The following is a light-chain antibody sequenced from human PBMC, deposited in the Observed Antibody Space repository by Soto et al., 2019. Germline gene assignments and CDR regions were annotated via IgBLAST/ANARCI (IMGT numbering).Light chain of an antibody. V-gene: IGLV4-60*02. CDR1: SGHSTYI. Sequence: QPVLAQSSSASASLGSSVKLTCTLSSGHSTYIIAWHQQQPGKAPRYLMNLEGSGSYNKGSGVPDRFSGSSSGADRYLTISNLQFEDEADYYCETWDTNTRVFGPGTKLTVL. CDR3: ETWDTNTRV. J-gene: IGLJ1*01. CDR2: LEGSGSY.